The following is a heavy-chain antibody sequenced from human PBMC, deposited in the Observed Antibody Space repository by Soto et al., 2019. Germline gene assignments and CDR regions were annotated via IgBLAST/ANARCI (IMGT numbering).Heavy chain of an antibody. CDR2: ITGSGDVS. Sequence: VQLLQSGGGLIQPGGSLRLSCTTSGFTFSNYAMSWVRQAPGKGLEGVSVITGSGDVSYVTDRFKGRFIVSRDNSKNTLFLEMSSLRADDPAVYFCAKAQEASGNVNSYLDYWGQGIRVTVSP. V-gene: IGHV3-23*01. CDR1: GFTFSNYA. CDR3: AKAQEASGNVNSYLDY. D-gene: IGHD2-15*01. J-gene: IGHJ4*02.